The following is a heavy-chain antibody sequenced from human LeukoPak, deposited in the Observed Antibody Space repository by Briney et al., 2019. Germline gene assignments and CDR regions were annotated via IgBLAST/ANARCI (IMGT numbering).Heavy chain of an antibody. D-gene: IGHD3-16*02. CDR2: ISPYNGNT. CDR1: GYTFTSSG. V-gene: IGHV1-18*04. CDR3: ARDQYDYTWGSYRPYFDS. J-gene: IGHJ4*02. Sequence: ASVKVSCKASGYTFTSSGISWVRQAPGQGLEWMGSISPYNGNTKYTERLQGRVIMTTDTSTRTAYMELRSLRSDDTAVFYCARDQYDYTWGSYRPYFDSWGQGTLVTVSS.